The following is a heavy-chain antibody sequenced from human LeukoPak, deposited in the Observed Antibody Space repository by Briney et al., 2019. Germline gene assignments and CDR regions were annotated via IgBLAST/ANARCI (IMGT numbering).Heavy chain of an antibody. V-gene: IGHV4-59*01. CDR3: ARDHSSGWYDAFDI. CDR1: GRSISSYY. J-gene: IGHJ3*02. Sequence: SETLSLTCTLSGRSISSYYWSWIRQPPRKGLEWIGYIYYSGSTNYNPSLKSRVTISVDPSKNQFSLKLSSVTAADTAVYYCARDHSSGWYDAFDIWGQGTMVTVSS. D-gene: IGHD6-19*01. CDR2: IYYSGST.